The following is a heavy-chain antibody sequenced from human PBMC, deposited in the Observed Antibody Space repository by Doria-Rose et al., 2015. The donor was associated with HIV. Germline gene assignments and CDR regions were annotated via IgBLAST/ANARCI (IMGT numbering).Heavy chain of an antibody. J-gene: IGHJ4*02. V-gene: IGHV2-26*01. CDR1: GVSLSSPGMG. CDR3: ARIKSSRWYHKYYFDF. Sequence: QVTLKESGPVLVKPTETLTLTCTVSGVSLSSPGMGVSWIRRPPGKALEWLANIFSDDERSYTTSLKSRLTISRGTSKSQVVLTMTDMDPVDTATYYCARIKSSRWYHKYYFDFWGQGTLVIVSA. D-gene: IGHD6-13*01. CDR2: IFSDDER.